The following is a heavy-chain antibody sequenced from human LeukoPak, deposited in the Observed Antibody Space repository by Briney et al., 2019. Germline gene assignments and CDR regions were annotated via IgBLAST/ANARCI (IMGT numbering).Heavy chain of an antibody. Sequence: SETLSLTCTVSAGSISITSYYWAWVRQPPGKGPEWIASVYYDGSTYYTPSLKSRLTISVDTSRNQFSLKVSSVTATDTAVYYCARHAASGAHVYWGQGTLVTVSS. D-gene: IGHD6-19*01. CDR1: AGSISITSYY. J-gene: IGHJ4*02. V-gene: IGHV4-39*01. CDR3: ARHAASGAHVY. CDR2: VYYDGST.